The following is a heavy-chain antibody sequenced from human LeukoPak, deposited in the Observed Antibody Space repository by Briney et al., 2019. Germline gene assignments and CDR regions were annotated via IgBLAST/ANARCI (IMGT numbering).Heavy chain of an antibody. V-gene: IGHV3-21*01. J-gene: IGHJ4*02. CDR3: ARVSVEMATIR. D-gene: IGHD5-24*01. CDR1: GFTFSSYN. Sequence: PGGSLRLSCAASGFTFSSYNMNWVRQAPGKGLEWVSSISSSSSYIYYADSVKGRFTISRDNAKNSLYLQMNSLRAEDTAVYYCARVSVEMATIRWGQGTLATVSS. CDR2: ISSSSSYI.